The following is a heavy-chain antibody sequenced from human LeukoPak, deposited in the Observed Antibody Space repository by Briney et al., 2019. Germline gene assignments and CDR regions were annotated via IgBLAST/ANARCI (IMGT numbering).Heavy chain of an antibody. CDR1: GGSISSGSYY. D-gene: IGHD3-3*01. Sequence: SETLSLTCTVSGGSISSGSYYWSWIRQPAGKGLEWIGRIYTSGSTNYNPSLKSRVTISVDTSKNQFSLKLSSVTAADTAVYYCAREVYYDFWSGYYVGEAFDIWGQGTMVTVSS. CDR2: IYTSGST. V-gene: IGHV4-61*02. CDR3: AREVYYDFWSGYYVGEAFDI. J-gene: IGHJ3*02.